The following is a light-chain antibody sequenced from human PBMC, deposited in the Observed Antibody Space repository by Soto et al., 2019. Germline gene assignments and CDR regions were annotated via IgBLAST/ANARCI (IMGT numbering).Light chain of an antibody. V-gene: IGLV1-47*01. CDR3: ATWDDSLSGYV. Sequence: QSVLTQPPSASGTPGQRVTISCSGSSSNIGINYVYWYQQLPGTAPKLLIYRNNQRPSGVPDRFSGSKSGTSASLAISGLRSEDEADYYCATWDDSLSGYVFGTGTKRTVL. CDR2: RNN. CDR1: SSNIGINY. J-gene: IGLJ1*01.